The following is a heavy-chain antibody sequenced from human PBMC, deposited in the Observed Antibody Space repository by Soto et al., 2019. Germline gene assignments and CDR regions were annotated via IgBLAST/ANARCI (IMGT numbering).Heavy chain of an antibody. J-gene: IGHJ4*02. CDR1: GGSISSGDYY. D-gene: IGHD5-12*01. CDR2: IYYSGST. CDR3: ARSSDIVATIGGYFDY. V-gene: IGHV4-30-4*01. Sequence: PSETLSLTCTVSGGSISSGDYYWSWIRQPPGKGLEWIGYIYYSGSTYYNPSLKSRVTISVDTSKNQFSLKLSSVTAADTAVYYCARSSDIVATIGGYFDYWGQGTLVTVSS.